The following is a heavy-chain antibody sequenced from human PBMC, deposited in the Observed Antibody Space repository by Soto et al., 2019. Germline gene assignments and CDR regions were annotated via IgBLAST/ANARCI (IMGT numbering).Heavy chain of an antibody. CDR1: GGSVSSGSYY. CDR2: IYYSGST. Sequence: KPSETLSLTCTVSGGSVSSGSYYWSWIRQPPGKGLEWIGYIYYSGSTDYNPSLKSRVTISVDTSKNQFSLKLSSVTAADTAVYYRARVDGYYFPVWWFDPWGQGTLVTVSS. CDR3: ARVDGYYFPVWWFDP. J-gene: IGHJ5*02. V-gene: IGHV4-61*01. D-gene: IGHD3-22*01.